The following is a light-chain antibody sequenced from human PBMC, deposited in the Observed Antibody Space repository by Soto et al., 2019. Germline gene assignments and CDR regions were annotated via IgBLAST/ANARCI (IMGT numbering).Light chain of an antibody. CDR2: EVS. CDR3: SSFAGTYTVL. V-gene: IGLV2-8*01. J-gene: IGLJ2*01. CDR1: SSDVGGYNF. Sequence: QSVLTQPPSASGSPGQSVTISCTGTSSDVGGYNFVSWYQQHPGKAPKLMIYEVSKRPSGVPDRFSGSKSGNTASLTVSGLQAEDEADYYCSSFAGTYTVLFGGGTQLTVL.